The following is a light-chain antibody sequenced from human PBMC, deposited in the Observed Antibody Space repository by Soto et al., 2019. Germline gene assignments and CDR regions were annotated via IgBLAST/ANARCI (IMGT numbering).Light chain of an antibody. V-gene: IGLV3-21*04. CDR3: HVWDTSTDQYV. CDR1: NIGSKS. J-gene: IGLJ1*01. CDR2: SDS. Sequence: SYELTQPPSVSVAPGETARINCGGNNIGSKSVHWYQQKPGQAPVVVIYSDSDRPSGIPERFSGSNSGDTATLTISRVEAGDEADDYCHVWDTSTDQYVFGIGTKLTVL.